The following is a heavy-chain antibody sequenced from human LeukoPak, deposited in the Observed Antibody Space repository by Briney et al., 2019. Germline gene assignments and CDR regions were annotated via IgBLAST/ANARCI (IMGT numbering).Heavy chain of an antibody. J-gene: IGHJ4*02. Sequence: GGSLRLSCAASGFTFSTYGMHWVRQAPGKGLEWVAFIRYDGSNKYYADSMKGRFTISRDNSKNTLYLQMNSLRAEDTAVYYCAKGVVAARIDYWGQGTLVTVSS. CDR1: GFTFSTYG. CDR2: IRYDGSNK. CDR3: AKGVVAARIDY. D-gene: IGHD6-6*01. V-gene: IGHV3-30*02.